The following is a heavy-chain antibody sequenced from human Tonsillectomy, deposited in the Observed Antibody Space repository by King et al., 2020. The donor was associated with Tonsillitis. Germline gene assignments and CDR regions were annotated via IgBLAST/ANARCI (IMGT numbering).Heavy chain of an antibody. CDR2: ISSNGGNT. CDR1: GFTFSGYS. J-gene: IGHJ4*02. Sequence: VQLVESGGDLVQPGGSLRLSCSASGFTFSGYSMHWVRQAPGKGLEYVSAISSNGGNTYYADSVKGRFTISRDNSENTLYLQKSSLRTEDTAVYYCVKVVDAAMVSGGDYWGQGTLVTVSS. D-gene: IGHD5-18*01. V-gene: IGHV3-64D*06. CDR3: VKVVDAAMVSGGDY.